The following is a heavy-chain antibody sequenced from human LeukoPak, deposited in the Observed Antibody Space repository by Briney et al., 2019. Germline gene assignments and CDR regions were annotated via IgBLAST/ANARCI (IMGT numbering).Heavy chain of an antibody. J-gene: IGHJ1*01. D-gene: IGHD3-22*01. CDR3: ARVGYYDSSNYYAYFQH. V-gene: IGHV3-74*01. CDR1: GFTFSSYW. CDR2: INSDGTDI. Sequence: GGSLRLSCAASGFTFSSYWMHWVRQAPGKGLEWVAGINSDGTDISYGDSVKGRFTISRDNAKNTLYLQMNSLRVEDTAVYYCARVGYYDSSNYYAYFQHWGQGTLVTVSS.